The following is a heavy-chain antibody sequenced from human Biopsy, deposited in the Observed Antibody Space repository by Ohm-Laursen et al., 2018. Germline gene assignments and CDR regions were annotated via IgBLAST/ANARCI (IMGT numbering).Heavy chain of an antibody. Sequence: SVKVSCKVPGGTFSNYGVNWVRQAPGQGLEWLGGNIPILGTGNYAQKFQDRVTVAADTSTSTATMELRSLRSDDTAVYYCAAKLTGYFHHWGQGTLVIVSS. V-gene: IGHV1-69*06. CDR2: NIPILGTG. CDR1: GGTFSNYG. CDR3: AAKLTGYFHH. D-gene: IGHD3-9*01. J-gene: IGHJ1*01.